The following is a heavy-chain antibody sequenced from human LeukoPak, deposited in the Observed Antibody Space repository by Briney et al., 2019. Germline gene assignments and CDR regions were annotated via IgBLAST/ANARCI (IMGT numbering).Heavy chain of an antibody. CDR1: GYTFTSYA. CDR2: INTNTGNP. D-gene: IGHD3-22*01. Sequence: ASVKVSCKASGYTFTSYAMNWVRQAPGQGLEWMGWINTNTGNPTYAQGFTGRFVFSLDTSVSTAYLQISSLKAEDTAVYYCARTAGGYDRSGYRGADAFDIWGQGTMVTVSS. V-gene: IGHV7-4-1*02. CDR3: ARTAGGYDRSGYRGADAFDI. J-gene: IGHJ3*02.